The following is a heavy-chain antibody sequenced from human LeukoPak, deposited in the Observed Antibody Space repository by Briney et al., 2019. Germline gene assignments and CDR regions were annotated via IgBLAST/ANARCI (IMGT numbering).Heavy chain of an antibody. Sequence: PSETLSLTCTVSGGSISSYYWSWIRQPAGKALEWIGHIYTSGSTTYNPSLKSRVTMSVDTSKNQFSLKLTSVTAADTAVYYCARRGSDWYFDLWGRGTLVTVSS. CDR1: GGSISSYY. V-gene: IGHV4-4*07. D-gene: IGHD2-15*01. J-gene: IGHJ2*01. CDR2: IYTSGST. CDR3: ARRGSDWYFDL.